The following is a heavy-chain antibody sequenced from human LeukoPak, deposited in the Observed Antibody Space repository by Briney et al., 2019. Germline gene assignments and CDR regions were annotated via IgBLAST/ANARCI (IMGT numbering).Heavy chain of an antibody. CDR3: ARLYYGSGSYLEYYFDY. D-gene: IGHD3-10*01. V-gene: IGHV5-51*01. J-gene: IGHJ4*02. Sequence: GESLKISCKGSGYSFTSYWIGWVRQMPGKGLERMGIIYPGDSDTRYSPSFQGQVTISADKSISTAYLQWSSLKASDTAMYYCARLYYGSGSYLEYYFDYWGQGTLVTVSS. CDR1: GYSFTSYW. CDR2: IYPGDSDT.